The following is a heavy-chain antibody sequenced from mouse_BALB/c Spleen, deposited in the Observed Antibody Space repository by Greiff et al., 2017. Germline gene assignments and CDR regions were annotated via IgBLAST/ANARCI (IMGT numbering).Heavy chain of an antibody. D-gene: IGHD3-1*01. CDR2: INPYNGDT. J-gene: IGHJ4*01. V-gene: IGHV1-37*01. CDR3: GREGANGYYAMDY. CDR1: GYSFTGYF. Sequence: VQLQQSGPELVKPGASVKISCKASGYSFTGYFMYWVKQSYGKSLEWIGRINPYNGDTFYNQKFKGKATLTVDKSSSTAHMELLSLTSEDSAVYYWGREGANGYYAMDYWGQGTSVTVSS.